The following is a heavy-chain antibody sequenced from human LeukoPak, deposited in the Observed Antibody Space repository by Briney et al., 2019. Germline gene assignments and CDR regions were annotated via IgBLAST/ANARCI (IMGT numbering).Heavy chain of an antibody. CDR3: ASWDSSSEYFDY. CDR2: IYYSGST. Sequence: SETLSLTCTVSGGSISSSSYYWGWIRQPPGKGLEWIGSIYYSGSTYYNPSLKSRVTISVDTSKNQFPLKLSSVTAADTAVYYCASWDSSSEYFDYWGQGTLVTVSS. D-gene: IGHD6-6*01. V-gene: IGHV4-39*06. J-gene: IGHJ4*02. CDR1: GGSISSSSYY.